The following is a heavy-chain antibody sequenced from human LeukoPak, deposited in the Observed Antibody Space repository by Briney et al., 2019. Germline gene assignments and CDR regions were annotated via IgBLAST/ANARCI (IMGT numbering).Heavy chain of an antibody. CDR2: ISSGSGPI. J-gene: IGHJ6*02. D-gene: IGHD3-3*01. CDR3: ARDLAVGVPQGFWSNYFKGDYYYSMVV. Sequence: TGGSLRLSCAASGFAFSSYSMNWVRQAPGKGLEWISYISSGSGPIYYADSVKGRFTISRDNAKNSLFLQMNSLRDEDTAVYYCARDLAVGVPQGFWSNYFKGDYYYSMVVWGQGTTVTVSS. V-gene: IGHV3-48*02. CDR1: GFAFSSYS.